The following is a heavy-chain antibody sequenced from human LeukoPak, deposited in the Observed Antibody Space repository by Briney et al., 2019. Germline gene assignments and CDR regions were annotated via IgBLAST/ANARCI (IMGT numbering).Heavy chain of an antibody. D-gene: IGHD4-23*01. J-gene: IGHJ4*02. Sequence: PSETLSLTCAVYGGSFSGYCWSWIRQPPGKGLEWIGEINHSGSTNYNPSLKSRVTISVDTSKNQFSLKLSSVTAADTAVYYCARVYGGNPIDYWGQGTLVTVSS. V-gene: IGHV4-34*01. CDR2: INHSGST. CDR1: GGSFSGYC. CDR3: ARVYGGNPIDY.